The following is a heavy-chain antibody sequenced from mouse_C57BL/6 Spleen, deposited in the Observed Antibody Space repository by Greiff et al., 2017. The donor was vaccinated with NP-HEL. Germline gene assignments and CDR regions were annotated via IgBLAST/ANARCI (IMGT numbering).Heavy chain of an antibody. V-gene: IGHV1-82*01. CDR1: GYAFSSSW. D-gene: IGHD1-1*01. CDR3: ARTTVVASGFDV. CDR2: IYPGDGDT. J-gene: IGHJ1*03. Sequence: VQLQQSGPELVKPGASVKISCKASGYAFSSSWMNWVKQRPGKGLEWIGRIYPGDGDTNYNGKFKGKATLTADKSSSTAYMQLSSLTSEDSAVYFCARTTVVASGFDVWGTGTTVTVSS.